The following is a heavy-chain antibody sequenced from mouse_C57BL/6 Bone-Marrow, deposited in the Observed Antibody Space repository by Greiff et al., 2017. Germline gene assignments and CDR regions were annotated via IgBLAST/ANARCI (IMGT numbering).Heavy chain of an antibody. V-gene: IGHV1-54*01. Sequence: QVQLQQSGAELVRPGTSVKVSCKASGYAFTNYLIEWVKQRPGQGLEWIGVINPGSGGTNYNEKFKGKATLTADKSSSTAYMQLSSLTSEDSAVYFCAKGYGSSSYWYFDVWGTGTTVTVSS. CDR1: GYAFTNYL. D-gene: IGHD1-1*01. CDR3: AKGYGSSSYWYFDV. J-gene: IGHJ1*03. CDR2: INPGSGGT.